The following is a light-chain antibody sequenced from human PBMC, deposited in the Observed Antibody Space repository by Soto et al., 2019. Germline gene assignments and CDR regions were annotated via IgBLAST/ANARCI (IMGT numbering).Light chain of an antibody. J-gene: IGLJ7*01. V-gene: IGLV2-23*02. CDR2: EVS. Sequence: QSVLTQPASVSGSPGQSITISCTGTSSDVGSYKLVSWYQQHPGKAPKLMISEVSKRPSGIADRFSGSKYGSTASLTISGLQAEDEADYYCCSYAGTSTHTVFGGGTQLTVL. CDR1: SSDVGSYKL. CDR3: CSYAGTSTHTV.